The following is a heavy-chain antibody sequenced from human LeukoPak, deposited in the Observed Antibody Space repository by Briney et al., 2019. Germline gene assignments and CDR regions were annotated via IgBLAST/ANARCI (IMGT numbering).Heavy chain of an antibody. CDR3: AKDSPGIVVVPAETYFDY. J-gene: IGHJ4*02. D-gene: IGHD2-2*01. Sequence: GGSLRLSCAASGFTFSSCGMHWVRQTPGKGLEWVAFIRYDGSNKYYADSVKGRFTISRDNSKNTLYLQMNSLRAEDTAVYYCAKDSPGIVVVPAETYFDYWGQGTLVTVSS. V-gene: IGHV3-30*02. CDR1: GFTFSSCG. CDR2: IRYDGSNK.